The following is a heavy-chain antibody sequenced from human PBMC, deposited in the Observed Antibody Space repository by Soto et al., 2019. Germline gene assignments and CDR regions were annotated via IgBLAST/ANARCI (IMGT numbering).Heavy chain of an antibody. D-gene: IGHD3-10*01. CDR3: ARSWLRGYYSDY. CDR2: INPSGGDT. V-gene: IGHV1-46*01. J-gene: IGHJ4*02. CDR1: GHTFTSYY. Sequence: QVQLVQSGAEVKKPGASVRVSCKTSGHTFTSYYIQWVRQAPGQGLEWMGIINPSGGDTTYAQRFQGRLTMSSDTSTSTVYMELSSLRSDDTAVYYCARSWLRGYYSDYWGQGTLVTVSS.